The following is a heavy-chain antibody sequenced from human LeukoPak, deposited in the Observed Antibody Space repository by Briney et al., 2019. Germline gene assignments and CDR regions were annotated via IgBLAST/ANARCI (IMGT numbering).Heavy chain of an antibody. CDR2: IYTSGST. CDR3: ARGWGWNYSSYYYYMDV. D-gene: IGHD1-7*01. CDR1: GGSISSYY. J-gene: IGHJ6*03. V-gene: IGHV4-4*07. Sequence: SETLSLTCTVSGGSISSYYWSWIRQPAGKGLEWIGRIYTSGSTNYNPSLKSRVTMSVDPSKNQFSLKLSSVTAADTAVYYCARGWGWNYSSYYYYMDVWGKGTTVTVSS.